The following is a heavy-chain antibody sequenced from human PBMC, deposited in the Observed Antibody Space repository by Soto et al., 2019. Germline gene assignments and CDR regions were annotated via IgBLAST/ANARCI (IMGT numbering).Heavy chain of an antibody. D-gene: IGHD6-19*01. V-gene: IGHV4-34*01. CDR2: INHSGST. CDR3: ARSGSGWLFDY. Sequence: PSETLSLTCAVYGGSFSGYYWSWIRQPPGKGLEWIGEINHSGSTNYNPSLKSRVTISVDTSKNQFSLKLSSVTAADTAVYYCARSGSGWLFDYWGQGTLVTVSS. CDR1: GGSFSGYY. J-gene: IGHJ4*02.